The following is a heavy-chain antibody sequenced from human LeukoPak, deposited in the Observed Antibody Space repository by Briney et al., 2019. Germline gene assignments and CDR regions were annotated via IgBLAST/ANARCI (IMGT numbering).Heavy chain of an antibody. Sequence: PGGSLRLSCAASGFTFSSYGMHWVRQAPGKGLEWVAVISYDGSNKYYADSVKGRFTISRDNSKNALYLQMNSLRAEDTAVYYCAKDLTGVNYCLDQWGQGTLVTVSS. CDR2: ISYDGSNK. D-gene: IGHD1-7*01. V-gene: IGHV3-30*18. CDR3: AKDLTGVNYCLDQ. CDR1: GFTFSSYG. J-gene: IGHJ4*02.